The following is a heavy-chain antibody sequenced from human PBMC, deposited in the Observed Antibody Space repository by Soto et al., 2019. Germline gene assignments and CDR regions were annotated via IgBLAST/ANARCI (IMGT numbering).Heavy chain of an antibody. J-gene: IGHJ2*01. CDR2: INPSGGST. CDR3: ARDTTVVTPPYWYFDL. D-gene: IGHD4-17*01. CDR1: GYTFTSYY. Sequence: ASVKVSCKASGYTFTSYYIHWVRQAPGQGLEWMGIINPSGGSTSYAQKFQGRVTMTRDTSTSTVYMELSSLRSEDTAVYYCARDTTVVTPPYWYFDLWGRGTLVTVSS. V-gene: IGHV1-46*01.